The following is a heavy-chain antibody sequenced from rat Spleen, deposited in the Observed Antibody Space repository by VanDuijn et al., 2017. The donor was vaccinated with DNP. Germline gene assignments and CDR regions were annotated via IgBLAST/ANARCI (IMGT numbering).Heavy chain of an antibody. Sequence: EVQLVESGGGLVQPGRSLKLSCAASGFTLSDCIMAWVRQAPKKGLEWVATIIYDGSHTDYGDSVKGRFTISRDDAKSSLYLQMNSLKSEDTATYYCARHYYDCSFYSYAMDAWGQGTSVTVSS. J-gene: IGHJ4*01. CDR3: ARHYYDCSFYSYAMDA. CDR1: GFTLSDCI. V-gene: IGHV5-7*01. CDR2: IIYDGSHT. D-gene: IGHD1-12*02.